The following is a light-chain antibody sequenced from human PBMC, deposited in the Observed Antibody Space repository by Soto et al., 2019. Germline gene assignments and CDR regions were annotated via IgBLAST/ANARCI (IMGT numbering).Light chain of an antibody. J-gene: IGKJ1*01. Sequence: DTVMTQSPATLSVSPGERATLSCRTSQSVSSNLAWYQQKPGQAPRLLIYGASTRATGAPARFSGSGSGTELTLPISSLQSEDFVVYDCGQYNNWSPWTVVHGTKVEMK. CDR1: QSVSSN. CDR3: GQYNNWSPWT. V-gene: IGKV3-15*01. CDR2: GAS.